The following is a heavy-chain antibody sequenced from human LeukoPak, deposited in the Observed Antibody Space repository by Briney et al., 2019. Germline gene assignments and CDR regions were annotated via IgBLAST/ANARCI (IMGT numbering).Heavy chain of an antibody. CDR2: ISGSGRST. Sequence: PGGSLRLSCAASGFTFSTYGMSWVRQAPGKGLEWVSAISGSGRSTYYADSVKGRFTISRDNSKNTLYLQMNSLRGEDTAIYYCAKDGGVALSWFDPWGQGTLVTVSS. CDR3: AKDGGVALSWFDP. V-gene: IGHV3-23*01. CDR1: GFTFSTYG. D-gene: IGHD3-16*01. J-gene: IGHJ5*02.